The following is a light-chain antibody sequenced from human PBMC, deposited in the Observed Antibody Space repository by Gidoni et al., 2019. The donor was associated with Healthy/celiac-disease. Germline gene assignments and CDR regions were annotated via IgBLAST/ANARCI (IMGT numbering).Light chain of an antibody. CDR3: LQDYNSPQT. CDR1: QGIRND. J-gene: IGKJ2*01. Sequence: AIQMTQAPSSLSASVGDRVTITCRASQGIRNDLGWYQQKTGKAPKLLIYAASSLPSRVPSRFSGSGSGTDFTLTISRLPPEDFATYYCLQDYNSPQTFGQGTKLEIK. V-gene: IGKV1-6*01. CDR2: AAS.